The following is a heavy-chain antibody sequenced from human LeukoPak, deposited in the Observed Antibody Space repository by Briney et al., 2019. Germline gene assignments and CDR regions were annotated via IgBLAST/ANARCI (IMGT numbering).Heavy chain of an antibody. Sequence: SETLSLTCAVSGYSISSGYYWGWIRQPPGKGLEWIGSIYHSGSTYYNPSLESRVTISVDTSKNQFSLKLSSVTAADTAVYYCARGPSKVLRYFDWSSDYFDYWGEGTLVTVSS. J-gene: IGHJ4*02. CDR2: IYHSGST. D-gene: IGHD3-9*01. CDR3: ARGPSKVLRYFDWSSDYFDY. V-gene: IGHV4-38-2*01. CDR1: GYSISSGYY.